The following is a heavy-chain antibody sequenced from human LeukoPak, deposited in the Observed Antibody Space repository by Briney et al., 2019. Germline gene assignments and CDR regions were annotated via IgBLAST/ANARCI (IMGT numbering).Heavy chain of an antibody. CDR1: GYTFTSYW. CDR2: IFPGDSDT. CDR3: ARRLVATGLDY. V-gene: IGHV5-51*01. D-gene: IGHD2-8*02. Sequence: GESLKISCKGSGYTFTSYWIGWVRQMPRKGLEWMGIIFPGDSDTRYSPSFQGQVTISADKSISTAYLQWSSLKASDTAMYYCARRLVATGLDYWGQGTLVTVSS. J-gene: IGHJ4*02.